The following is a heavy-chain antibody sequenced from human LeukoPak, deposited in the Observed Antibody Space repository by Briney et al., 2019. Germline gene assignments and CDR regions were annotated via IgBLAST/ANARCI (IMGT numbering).Heavy chain of an antibody. J-gene: IGHJ4*02. D-gene: IGHD3-22*01. Sequence: GGSLRLSCAASGFTVSSYEMNWVRQAPGKGLEWVSYISSSGSTIYYADSVKGRFTISRDNAKNSLYLQMNSLRAEDTAVYYCARESMIVVGAHDYWGQGTLVTVSS. CDR2: ISSSGSTI. V-gene: IGHV3-48*03. CDR1: GFTVSSYE. CDR3: ARESMIVVGAHDY.